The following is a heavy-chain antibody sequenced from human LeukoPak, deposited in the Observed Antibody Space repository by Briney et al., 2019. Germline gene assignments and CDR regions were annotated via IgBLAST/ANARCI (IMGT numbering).Heavy chain of an antibody. Sequence: SETLSLTCAVYGGSFSGYYWSWIRQPPGKGLEWIGEINHSGSTNYNPSLKSRVTISVDTSKNQFSLKLSSVTAADTAVYYCARHRCSGGSCYPMNWFDPRGQGTLVTVSS. CDR2: INHSGST. CDR1: GGSFSGYY. D-gene: IGHD2-15*01. J-gene: IGHJ5*02. CDR3: ARHRCSGGSCYPMNWFDP. V-gene: IGHV4-34*01.